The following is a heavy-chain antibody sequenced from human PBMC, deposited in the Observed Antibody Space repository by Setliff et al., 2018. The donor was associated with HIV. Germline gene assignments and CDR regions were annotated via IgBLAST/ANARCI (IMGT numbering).Heavy chain of an antibody. Sequence: SLRLSCAASGFTFDDYAMHWVRQAPGKGLEWVSGISWNSGNIGYADSVKGRFAISRDNAKNSLYLQMNSLRAEDTALYYCAKDTLPASARGSSMDVWGKGTTVTVSS. J-gene: IGHJ6*03. V-gene: IGHV3-9*01. CDR2: ISWNSGNI. CDR3: AKDTLPASARGSSMDV. CDR1: GFTFDDYA.